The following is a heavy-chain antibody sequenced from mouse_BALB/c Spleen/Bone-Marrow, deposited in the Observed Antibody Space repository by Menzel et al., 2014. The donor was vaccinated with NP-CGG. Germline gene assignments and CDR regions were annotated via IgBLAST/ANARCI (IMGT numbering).Heavy chain of an antibody. J-gene: IGHJ2*01. CDR3: ARQDGFDY. CDR2: ISSGGSYT. V-gene: IGHV5-9-3*01. Sequence: EVQVVESGGGLVKPGGSLKLSCAASGFTFSNYAMSWVRPTPEKRLEWVAIISSGGSYTYYPDSVKGRFTISRDNAKTILYLQMSSLRSEDTAMYYCARQDGFDYWGQGTTLTVSS. CDR1: GFTFSNYA. D-gene: IGHD2-3*01.